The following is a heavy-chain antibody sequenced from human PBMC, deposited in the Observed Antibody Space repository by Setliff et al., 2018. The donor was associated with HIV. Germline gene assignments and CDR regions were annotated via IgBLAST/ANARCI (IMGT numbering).Heavy chain of an antibody. CDR2: IDWDDDK. Sequence: SGPTLVNPTQTLTLTCTFSGFSLSTSGMCVSWIRQPPGKALEWLARIDWDDDKYYSTPLKTRLTISKDTSKNQVVLRMTNMDPVDTATYYCARISATHYDFWSGSIDYWGQGTLVTVSS. D-gene: IGHD3-3*01. CDR1: GFSLSTSGMC. J-gene: IGHJ4*02. V-gene: IGHV2-70*11. CDR3: ARISATHYDFWSGSIDY.